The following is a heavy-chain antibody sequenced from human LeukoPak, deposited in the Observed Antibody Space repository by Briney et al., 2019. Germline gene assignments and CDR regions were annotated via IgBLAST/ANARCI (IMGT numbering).Heavy chain of an antibody. V-gene: IGHV4-38-2*02. CDR2: IYHSGST. CDR3: ASGSSSWYDNWFDP. Sequence: SETLSLTCTVSGYSISSGYYWGWVRQPPGKGLEWIGSIYHSGSTYYNPSLKSRVTISVDTSKNQFSLKLSSVTAADTAVYYCASGSSSWYDNWFDPWGQGTLVTVSS. J-gene: IGHJ5*02. D-gene: IGHD6-13*01. CDR1: GYSISSGYY.